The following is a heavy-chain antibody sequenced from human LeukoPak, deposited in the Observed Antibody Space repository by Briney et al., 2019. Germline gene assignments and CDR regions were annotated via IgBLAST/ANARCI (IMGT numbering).Heavy chain of an antibody. D-gene: IGHD1-1*01. V-gene: IGHV1-2*02. CDR3: ARGGRRGG. CDR1: GYTFTGYY. CDR2: IKPNSGGT. Sequence: GAAVKVSCKASGYTFTGYYMHCVRQAPGQGLEWMGWIKPNSGGTNYAQKFQGRVTMTRDRFISRAYMELRRLRSDDTAVYYCARGGRRGGWGQGTTVTV. J-gene: IGHJ6*01.